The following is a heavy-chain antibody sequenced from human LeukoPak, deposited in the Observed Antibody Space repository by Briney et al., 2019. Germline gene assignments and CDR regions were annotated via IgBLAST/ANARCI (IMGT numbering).Heavy chain of an antibody. Sequence: GGSLRLSCRASGFTFSDHYMGWVRQAPGKGLEWVSAISGSGGSTYYADSVKGRFTISRDNSKNTLYLQMNSLRAEDTAVYYCAKTAGYSSSSHYGMDVWGQGTTVTVSS. CDR3: AKTAGYSSSSHYGMDV. J-gene: IGHJ6*02. CDR1: GFTFSDHY. V-gene: IGHV3-23*01. CDR2: ISGSGGST. D-gene: IGHD6-13*01.